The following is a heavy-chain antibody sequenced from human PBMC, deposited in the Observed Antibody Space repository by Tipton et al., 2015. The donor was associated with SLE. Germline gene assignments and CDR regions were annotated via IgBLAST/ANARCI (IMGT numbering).Heavy chain of an antibody. CDR2: IYTSGST. J-gene: IGHJ4*02. Sequence: TLSLTCTVSGGSISSHYWSWIRQPPGKGLEWIGYIYTSGSTNYNPSLKSRVTISVDTSKNQFSLKLSSVTAADTAVYYCARVWGAEWEPSFDYWGQGTLVTVSS. D-gene: IGHD1-26*01. CDR1: GGSISSHY. V-gene: IGHV4-59*11. CDR3: ARVWGAEWEPSFDY.